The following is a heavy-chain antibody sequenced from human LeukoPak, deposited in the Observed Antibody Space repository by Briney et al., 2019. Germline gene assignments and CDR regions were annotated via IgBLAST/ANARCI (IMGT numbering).Heavy chain of an antibody. J-gene: IGHJ5*02. Sequence: GASVKVSSKASGYTFTSHYMHWVRQAPGQGLEWMGIINPSGGSTSYAQKFQGRVTMTRDTSTSTVYMALSSLRSEDTAVYYCARADRAVAGPFDPWGQGTLVTVPS. CDR1: GYTFTSHY. CDR3: ARADRAVAGPFDP. CDR2: INPSGGST. D-gene: IGHD6-19*01. V-gene: IGHV1-46*01.